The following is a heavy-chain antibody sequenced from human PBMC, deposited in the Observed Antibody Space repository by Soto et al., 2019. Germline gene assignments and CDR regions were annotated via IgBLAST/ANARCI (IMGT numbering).Heavy chain of an antibody. Sequence: SETLSLTYGVYEGSFRDYCWSLIRPPPGKGLEWIGEINHSGSTNYNPSLKSRVTISVDTSKNQFSLKLSSVTAADTAVYYCARGKAVAGTGYWFDPWGQGTLVNVSS. D-gene: IGHD6-19*01. CDR3: ARGKAVAGTGYWFDP. V-gene: IGHV4-34*01. CDR2: INHSGST. CDR1: EGSFRDYC. J-gene: IGHJ5*02.